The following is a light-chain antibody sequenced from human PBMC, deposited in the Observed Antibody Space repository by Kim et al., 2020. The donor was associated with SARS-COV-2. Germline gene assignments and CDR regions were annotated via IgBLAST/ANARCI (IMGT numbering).Light chain of an antibody. CDR2: DEN. CDR3: KSFNSNNHGV. CDR1: RGSDAVNY. J-gene: IGLJ3*02. Sequence: INTCTCSRGSDAVNYVQWYQHHAGSSPTAIIYDENDRPSGVPARLSCSIDSSSNSASLTVSGLKLEDEGVYYWKSFNSNNHGVFGGGTQLTV. V-gene: IGLV6-57*01.